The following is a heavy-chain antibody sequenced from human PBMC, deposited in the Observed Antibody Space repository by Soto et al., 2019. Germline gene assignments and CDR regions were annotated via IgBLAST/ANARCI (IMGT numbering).Heavy chain of an antibody. D-gene: IGHD4-17*01. CDR2: ISGGDYT. Sequence: GGSLRLSCAASGFTFSSYAMSWVRQAPGKGLEWVSIISGGDYTYYADSVKGRFTISRDNSKNTVFLQMNSLRAEDTALYYCAKRISDYGGPFDYSGLGTLVTVSS. V-gene: IGHV3-23*01. J-gene: IGHJ4*02. CDR1: GFTFSSYA. CDR3: AKRISDYGGPFDY.